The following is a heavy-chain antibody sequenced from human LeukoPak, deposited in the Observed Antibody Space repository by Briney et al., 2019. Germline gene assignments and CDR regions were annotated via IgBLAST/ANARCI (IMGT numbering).Heavy chain of an antibody. Sequence: GGTLRLSCAASGFTFSNAWKSWVRQAPGKGLEGVGRIKSKTDGGTTDYAAPVKGRFTIPRDDSKNTLYLQMNSLKTEDRAVYYCTAGRSQGPYSSLHFDYWGQGTLVTVSS. CDR1: GFTFSNAW. J-gene: IGHJ4*02. CDR3: TAGRSQGPYSSLHFDY. CDR2: IKSKTDGGTT. D-gene: IGHD6-13*01. V-gene: IGHV3-15*01.